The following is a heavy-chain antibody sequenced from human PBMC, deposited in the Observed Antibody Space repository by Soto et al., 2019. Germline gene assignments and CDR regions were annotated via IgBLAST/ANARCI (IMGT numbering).Heavy chain of an antibody. D-gene: IGHD3-22*01. CDR1: GGTFSSYA. CDR2: IIPIFGTA. J-gene: IGHJ3*02. V-gene: IGHV1-69*01. Sequence: QVQLVQSGAEVKKPGSSVKVSCKASGGTFSSYAISWVRQAPGQGLEWMGGIIPIFGTANYAQKFQGRVTITADESTSAAYMELSSLRSEDTAVYYCARSRVTYYYDRSAFDIWGQGTMVTVSS. CDR3: ARSRVTYYYDRSAFDI.